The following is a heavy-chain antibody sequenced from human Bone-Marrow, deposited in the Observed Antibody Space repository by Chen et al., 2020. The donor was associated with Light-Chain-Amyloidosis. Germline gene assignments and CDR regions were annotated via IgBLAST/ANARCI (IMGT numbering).Heavy chain of an antibody. D-gene: IGHD6-19*01. CDR3: AKRGSYYYYGMDV. CDR2: ISGGDT. V-gene: IGHV3-23*04. J-gene: IGHJ6*02. Sequence: EVLLVESGGGLVQPGGSLRLSCAASGFTLSNYAMDWVRQAPGKGLEWVSSISGGDTYNANSVKGRFTVSRDGSGNTLNLQMNSLRAEDTAVYYCAKRGSYYYYGMDVWGQGTTVTVSS. CDR1: GFTLSNYA.